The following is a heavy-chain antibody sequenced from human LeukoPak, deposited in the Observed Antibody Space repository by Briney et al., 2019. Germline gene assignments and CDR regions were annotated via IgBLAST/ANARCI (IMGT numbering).Heavy chain of an antibody. J-gene: IGHJ3*02. Sequence: GRSLRLSCAASGFTFSSYAMHWVRQAPGKGLEWVAVISYDGNNKYYADFVKGRFIISRDNSKNTLYLQMNSLRTEDTAMYYCARDPKGGFSYGWGAFDIWGRGTMVTVSS. CDR1: GFTFSSYA. D-gene: IGHD5-18*01. CDR2: ISYDGNNK. V-gene: IGHV3-30-3*01. CDR3: ARDPKGGFSYGWGAFDI.